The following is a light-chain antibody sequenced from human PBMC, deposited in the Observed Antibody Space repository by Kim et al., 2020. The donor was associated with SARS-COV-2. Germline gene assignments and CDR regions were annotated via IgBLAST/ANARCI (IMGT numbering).Light chain of an antibody. CDR2: DDG. CDR3: QVWDGSGEDWV. CDR1: NIGSKT. Sequence: SYELTQPPSVSVAPGQTATITCGGDNIGSKTVHWYQQKPGQAPVLAIYDDGRRPSGIPERFSGSNSGNTATLAISRVEAGDEADYYCQVWDGSGEDWVFGGGTQLTVL. V-gene: IGLV3-21*02. J-gene: IGLJ3*02.